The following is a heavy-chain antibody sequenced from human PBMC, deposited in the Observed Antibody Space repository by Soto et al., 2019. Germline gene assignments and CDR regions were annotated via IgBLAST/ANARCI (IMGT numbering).Heavy chain of an antibody. CDR1: GGSFSGYY. J-gene: IGHJ5*02. D-gene: IGHD3-16*01. Sequence: QVQLQQWGAGLLKPSETLSLTCAVYGGSFSGYYWSWIRQPPGKGLEWIGEINHSGSTNYNPSLKSRVTISEDTSKNQFSLKRSSVTAADTAVYYCASWGGQEYNWFDPWGQGTLVTVSS. V-gene: IGHV4-34*01. CDR3: ASWGGQEYNWFDP. CDR2: INHSGST.